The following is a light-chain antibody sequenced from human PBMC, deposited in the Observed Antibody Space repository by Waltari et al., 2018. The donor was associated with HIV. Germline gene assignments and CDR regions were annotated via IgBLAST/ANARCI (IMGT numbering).Light chain of an antibody. CDR1: SSTIGAGFD. Sequence: QSVLTQPPSVSGAPGQRVTIPCTGSSSTIGAGFDLHWYQQLPGTAPKLLLYGNTNRPSGVPDRFSGSKSGTSASLAITGLQAEDEADYYCQSYDSSLSGLLFGGGTKLTVL. CDR3: QSYDSSLSGLL. V-gene: IGLV1-40*01. CDR2: GNT. J-gene: IGLJ2*01.